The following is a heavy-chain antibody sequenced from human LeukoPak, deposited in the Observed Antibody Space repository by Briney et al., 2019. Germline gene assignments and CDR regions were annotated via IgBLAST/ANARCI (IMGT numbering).Heavy chain of an antibody. CDR1: GFTFSSFA. V-gene: IGHV3-23*01. CDR2: ISGSGGTT. Sequence: PGGSLRLSCVPSGFTFSSFAMTWVRQAPGKGLEWVSSISGSGGTTYYADSIKGRFTISRDSSKNMLYLQMNRLRAEDTAVYYCAKSPYFYNSGRHVDVWGKGTTVTVSS. J-gene: IGHJ6*04. CDR3: AKSPYFYNSGRHVDV. D-gene: IGHD3-10*01.